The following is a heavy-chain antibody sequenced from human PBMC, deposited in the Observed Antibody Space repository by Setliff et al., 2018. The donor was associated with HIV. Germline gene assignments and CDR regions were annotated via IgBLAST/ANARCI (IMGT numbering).Heavy chain of an antibody. J-gene: IGHJ4*02. CDR1: GFTFSSYS. CDR2: ISSNKTI. D-gene: IGHD5-12*01. V-gene: IGHV3-48*01. Sequence: GGSLRLSCAASGFTFSSYSMNWVRQAPGKGLEWISYISSNKTIHYADSVKGRFTISRDNGKNLLYLQMNSLRAEDTAGYFCARYGRGFRSPYFFDYWGQGTLVTVSS. CDR3: ARYGRGFRSPYFFDY.